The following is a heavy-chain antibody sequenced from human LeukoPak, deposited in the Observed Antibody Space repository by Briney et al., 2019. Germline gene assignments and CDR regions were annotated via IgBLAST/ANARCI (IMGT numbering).Heavy chain of an antibody. D-gene: IGHD2-15*01. J-gene: IGHJ6*03. CDR3: ASQGAATTYYYYYMDV. V-gene: IGHV4-4*07. Sequence: SETLSLTCTVSGGSISSYYWSWIRQPAGKGLEWIGRIYTSGSPNYNPSLKIRFPMSVATSTNQFSLKLSSVTAADTAVYYCASQGAATTYYYYYMDVWGKGTTVTVSS. CDR1: GGSISSYY. CDR2: IYTSGSP.